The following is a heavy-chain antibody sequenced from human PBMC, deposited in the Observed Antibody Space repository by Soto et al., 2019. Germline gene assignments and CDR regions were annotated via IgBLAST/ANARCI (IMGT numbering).Heavy chain of an antibody. CDR3: AREAPYDSSGRCFDY. CDR2: IYYSGST. J-gene: IGHJ4*02. D-gene: IGHD3-22*01. CDR1: GGSISSGGYY. V-gene: IGHV4-31*03. Sequence: SETLSLTCTVSGGSISSGGYYWSWIRQHPGKGLEWIGYIYYSGSTYYNPSLKSRVTISVDTSKNQFSLKLSSVTAADTAVYYCAREAPYDSSGRCFDYWGQGTLVTVSS.